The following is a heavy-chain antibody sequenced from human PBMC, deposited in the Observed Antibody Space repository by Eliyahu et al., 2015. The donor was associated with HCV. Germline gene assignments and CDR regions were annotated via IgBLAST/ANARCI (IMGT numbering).Heavy chain of an antibody. Sequence: QVQLQQWGAGLVQPSETLSLTCAVYGGSFSAYYWNWFRKPPGGGLEWIGQISHGGSTIYSPSLKTRVTISADTSKNQFSLKLSSVTAADTAVYYCATRPGNPYWSFDLWGRGTLVTVSS. V-gene: IGHV4-34*01. CDR3: ATRPGNPYWSFDL. CDR2: ISHGGST. J-gene: IGHJ2*01. CDR1: GGSFSAYY.